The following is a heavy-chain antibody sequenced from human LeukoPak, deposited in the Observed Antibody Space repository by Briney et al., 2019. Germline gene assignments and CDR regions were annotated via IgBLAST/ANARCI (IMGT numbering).Heavy chain of an antibody. Sequence: GGSLRLSCAASGFTFSSYEMNWVRQAPGKGLEWVSYISSSGSTIYYADSVKGRFTISRDNAKNSLYLQMNSLRAEETAVYYCARLSRNRVRFLEWSPSILKQRFATTYYFDYWGQGTLVTVSS. D-gene: IGHD3-3*01. CDR1: GFTFSSYE. J-gene: IGHJ4*02. CDR3: ARLSRNRVRFLEWSPSILKQRFATTYYFDY. CDR2: ISSSGSTI. V-gene: IGHV3-48*03.